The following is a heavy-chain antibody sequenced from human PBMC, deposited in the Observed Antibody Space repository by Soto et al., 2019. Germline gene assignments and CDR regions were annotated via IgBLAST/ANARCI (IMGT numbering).Heavy chain of an antibody. D-gene: IGHD6-6*01. CDR2: ISSSSSTI. Sequence: EVQLVESRGGLVQPGGSLRLSCAASGFTFSSYSMNWVRQAPGKGLEWVSYISSSSSTIYYADSVKGRFTISRDNAKNSLYLQMNSLRAEYTAVYYCARGSDGMDVWGQGTTVTVSS. V-gene: IGHV3-48*01. J-gene: IGHJ6*02. CDR3: ARGSDGMDV. CDR1: GFTFSSYS.